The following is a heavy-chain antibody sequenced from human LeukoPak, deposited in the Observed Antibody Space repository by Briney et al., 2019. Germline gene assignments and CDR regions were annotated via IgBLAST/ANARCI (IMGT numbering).Heavy chain of an antibody. CDR3: AEDGPHRDFDY. V-gene: IGHV3-74*01. CDR2: LNPGGSTT. CDR1: GFTFSNYW. J-gene: IGHJ4*02. D-gene: IGHD1-14*01. Sequence: PGGSLRLSCAASGFTFSNYWMHWVRQAPGKGLVWVSRLNPGGSTTDYADSVKGRFTISRDNARKTLYLQMNSLRAEATAVYYCAEDGPHRDFDYWGQGTLVTVSS.